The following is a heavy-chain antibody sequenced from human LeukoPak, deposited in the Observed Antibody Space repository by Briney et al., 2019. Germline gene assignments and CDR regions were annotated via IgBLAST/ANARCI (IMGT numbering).Heavy chain of an antibody. J-gene: IGHJ4*02. CDR3: AKDRWRDGSSSFDN. CDR1: GYTFTSYS. D-gene: IGHD6-6*01. V-gene: IGHV1-18*01. Sequence: GASVTVSCKASGYTFTSYSINWVRQAPGQGLEWMGWISTYNGNSNYAQKLQGRVTMTTDTSTSTAYMELRSLRSDDTAMYYCAKDRWRDGSSSFDNWGQGTLVTVSS. CDR2: ISTYNGNS.